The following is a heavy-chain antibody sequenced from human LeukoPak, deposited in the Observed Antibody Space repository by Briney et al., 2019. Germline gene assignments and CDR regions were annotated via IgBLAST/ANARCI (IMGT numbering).Heavy chain of an antibody. CDR2: INHSGST. CDR3: ARNWFDP. CDR1: GGSFSGYY. J-gene: IGHJ5*02. Sequence: SETLSLTCAVYGGSFSGYYWSWIRQPPGKGLEWVGEINHSGSTNYNPSLKSRVTISVDTSKNQFSLKLSSVTAADTAVYYCARNWFDPWGQGTLVTVSS. V-gene: IGHV4-34*01.